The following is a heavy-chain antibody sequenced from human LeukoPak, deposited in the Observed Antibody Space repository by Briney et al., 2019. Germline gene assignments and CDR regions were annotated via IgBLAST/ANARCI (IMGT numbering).Heavy chain of an antibody. D-gene: IGHD3-9*01. CDR3: AKDGVFTIPYMDV. Sequence: GGSLRLSCAASGFTFDDYGMHWVRQAPGKGLEWVAFIRYDGSNKYYADSVKGRFTISRDNSKNTLYLQMNSLRAEDTAVYYCAKDGVFTIPYMDVWGKGTTVTISS. CDR1: GFTFDDYG. CDR2: IRYDGSNK. J-gene: IGHJ6*03. V-gene: IGHV3-30*02.